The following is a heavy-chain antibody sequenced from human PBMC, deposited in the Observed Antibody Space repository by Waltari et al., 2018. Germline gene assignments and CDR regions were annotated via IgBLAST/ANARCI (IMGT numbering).Heavy chain of an antibody. J-gene: IGHJ4*02. CDR1: GFSFSNYA. Sequence: SGFSFSNYAMSLVRQAPGNGLEWVAGTTYSGVTTYYADSVTSRFTISRDNSENTLDLQINSLRAEDTAVYYCAKGSMVRGDFDSWGQGTLVTVSS. CDR3: AKGSMVRGDFDS. CDR2: TTYSGVTT. V-gene: IGHV3-23*01. D-gene: IGHD3-10*01.